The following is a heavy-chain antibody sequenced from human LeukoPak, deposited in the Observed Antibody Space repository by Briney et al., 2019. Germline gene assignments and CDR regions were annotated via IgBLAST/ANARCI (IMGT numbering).Heavy chain of an antibody. CDR2: INTSGGST. CDR3: ARDGSTWQFDY. CDR1: GYTFTSYN. J-gene: IGHJ4*02. D-gene: IGHD6-13*01. V-gene: IGHV1-46*01. Sequence: ASVKVSCKASGYTFTSYNMHWVRQAPGQGLWWMGIINTSGGSTRYAQKFQGRVTMTRDTSTSTVYMELSSLRSEDTAVYYCARDGSTWQFDYWGQGTLVTVSS.